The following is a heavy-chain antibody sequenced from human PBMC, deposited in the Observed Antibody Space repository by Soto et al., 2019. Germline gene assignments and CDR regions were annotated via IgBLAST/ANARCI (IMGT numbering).Heavy chain of an antibody. D-gene: IGHD3-3*01. CDR2: ISHDGSKT. Sequence: QVQLVESGGGVVQPGRSLRLSCAASGFTFSSHGMHWVRQAPGKGLEWLAVISHDGSKTYYADSVKGRFTISRDNSRNRVYVRMNSLRVEDTALYSCAKVMPPVSGKDCFDYWGQGTMVTVSS. V-gene: IGHV3-30*18. CDR1: GFTFSSHG. CDR3: AKVMPPVSGKDCFDY. J-gene: IGHJ4*02.